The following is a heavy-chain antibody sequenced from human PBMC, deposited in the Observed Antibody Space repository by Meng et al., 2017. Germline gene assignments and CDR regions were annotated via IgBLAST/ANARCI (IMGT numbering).Heavy chain of an antibody. Sequence: QVHPQESGPGLVKPSQTLSLTCTVSGGSISSGGYYWSWIRQHPGKGLEWIGYIYYSGSTYYNPSLKSLVTISVDTSKNQFSLKLSSVTAADTAVYYCARTVTSLVLDIWGQGTMVTVSS. V-gene: IGHV4-31*01. CDR1: GGSISSGGYY. J-gene: IGHJ3*02. D-gene: IGHD4-17*01. CDR2: IYYSGST. CDR3: ARTVTSLVLDI.